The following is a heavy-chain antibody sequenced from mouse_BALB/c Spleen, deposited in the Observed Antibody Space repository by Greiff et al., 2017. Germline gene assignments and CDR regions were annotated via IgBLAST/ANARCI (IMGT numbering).Heavy chain of an antibody. D-gene: IGHD2-4*01. CDR3: ARRDDYDLYYAMDY. J-gene: IGHJ4*01. V-gene: IGHV5-6-2*01. CDR2: INSNGGST. CDR1: GFTFSSYY. Sequence: EVMLVESGGGLVKLGGSLKLSCAASGFTFSSYYMSWVRQTPEKRLELVAAINSNGGSTYYPDTVKGRFTISRDNAKNTLYLQMSSLKSEDTALYYCARRDDYDLYYAMDYWGQGTSVTVSS.